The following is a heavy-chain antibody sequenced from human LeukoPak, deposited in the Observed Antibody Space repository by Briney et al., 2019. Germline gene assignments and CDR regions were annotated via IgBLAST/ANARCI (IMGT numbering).Heavy chain of an antibody. J-gene: IGHJ6*03. Sequence: GGSLRLSCAASGFTFSNYAMSWVRQAPGKGLEWVSGIRGSGGSTSYANSVKGRFSISRDNSKNMLYLQMNSLRAEDTAVYYCARGGQEWLPDLYYYYMDVWGKGTTVTVSS. V-gene: IGHV3-23*01. D-gene: IGHD3-3*01. CDR3: ARGGQEWLPDLYYYYMDV. CDR2: IRGSGGST. CDR1: GFTFSNYA.